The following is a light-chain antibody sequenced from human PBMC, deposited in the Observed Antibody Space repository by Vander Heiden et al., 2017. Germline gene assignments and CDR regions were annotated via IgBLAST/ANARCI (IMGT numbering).Light chain of an antibody. CDR3: QQSCSSPGYT. Sequence: EIFLTQSPGTLSLSPGERATLSCRASQSVSSSYLAWYQQKPGKAPRLLIYGASSRATGIPDRFSGSGAGTDFTLTISRLEPEDFEMYYCQQSCSSPGYTFGQGTKMEIK. J-gene: IGKJ2*01. CDR2: GAS. V-gene: IGKV3-20*01. CDR1: QSVSSSY.